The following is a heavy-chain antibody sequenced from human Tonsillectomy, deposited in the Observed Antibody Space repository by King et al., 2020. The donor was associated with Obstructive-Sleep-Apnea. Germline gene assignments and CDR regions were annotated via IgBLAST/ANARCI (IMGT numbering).Heavy chain of an antibody. J-gene: IGHJ4*02. CDR2: IYFGGIT. CDR3: ARDVAVAARGY. V-gene: IGHV3-66*01. Sequence: VQLVESGGGLVQPGGSLRLSCAVSGFTVSSNYMSWVRQAPGKGLEWVSVIYFGGITYYVESVKGRLPISRDNSKNTLYLQINSLRAEDTAVYYCARDVAVAARGYWGQGTLVTVSS. D-gene: IGHD6-19*01. CDR1: GFTVSSNY.